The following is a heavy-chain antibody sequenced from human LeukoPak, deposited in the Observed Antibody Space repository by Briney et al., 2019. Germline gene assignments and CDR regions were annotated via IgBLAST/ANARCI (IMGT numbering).Heavy chain of an antibody. V-gene: IGHV4-31*03. CDR1: GGSISSGGYY. CDR2: IYYSGST. D-gene: IGHD2-2*01. Sequence: SETLSLTCTVSGGSISSGGYYWSWIRQHPGKGLEWIGHIYYSGSTYYNPSLKSRVTISVDTSKNQFSLKLSSVTAADTAVYYCARGSPIVVVPAAMRSFDYWGQGTVVTVSP. J-gene: IGHJ4*02. CDR3: ARGSPIVVVPAAMRSFDY.